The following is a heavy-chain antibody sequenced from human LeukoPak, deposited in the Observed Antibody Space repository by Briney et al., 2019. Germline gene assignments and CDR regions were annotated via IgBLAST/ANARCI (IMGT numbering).Heavy chain of an antibody. Sequence: PGGSLRLSCAASGFTFSNFGMNWARHGPGKGLEWVSSITSSSSYISYADSLRGRFTISRDNAKNSLYLQMNSLRAEDTAVYYCARLGVAAVGTSGYFDYWGQGTLVTVSS. V-gene: IGHV3-21*01. J-gene: IGHJ4*02. CDR1: GFTFSNFG. CDR3: ARLGVAAVGTSGYFDY. CDR2: ITSSSSYI. D-gene: IGHD6-13*01.